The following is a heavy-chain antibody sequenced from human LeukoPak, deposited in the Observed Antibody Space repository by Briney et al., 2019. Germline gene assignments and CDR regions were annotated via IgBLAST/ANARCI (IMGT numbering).Heavy chain of an antibody. J-gene: IGHJ3*02. CDR2: TIPFFGAA. D-gene: IGHD3-9*01. Sequence: SVKLSCNAARGTFTSYVIIWLRQAPGQGREGMGGTIPFFGAANYSHKLQDRVTITADKSTRPDYMQLSSLSSEETAVYYCARWRNSDILTGDNTFDIWGQGKMVTVSS. CDR1: RGTFTSYV. V-gene: IGHV1-69*06. CDR3: ARWRNSDILTGDNTFDI.